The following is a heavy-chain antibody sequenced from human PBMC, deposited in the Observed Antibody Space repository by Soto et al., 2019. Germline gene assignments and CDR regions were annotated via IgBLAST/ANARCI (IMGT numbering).Heavy chain of an antibody. V-gene: IGHV4-31*03. CDR2: IYYSGST. D-gene: IGHD6-13*01. J-gene: IGHJ4*02. CDR3: ARDLSSSWYYFDY. Sequence: TLSLPCTVSGGSLSSGCYDWSWIRQHPGKGLEWIGYIYYSGSTYYNPSLKSRVTISVDTSKKQFSLKLSSVTAADTDVYYCARDLSSSWYYFDYWGQGTLGTVS. CDR1: GGSLSSGCYD.